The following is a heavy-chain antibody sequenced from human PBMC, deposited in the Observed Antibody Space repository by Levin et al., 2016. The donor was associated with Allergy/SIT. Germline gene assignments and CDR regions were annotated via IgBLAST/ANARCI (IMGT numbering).Heavy chain of an antibody. CDR3: TTDFVGSTSIY. CDR2: IKSKTDGGTT. CDR1: GFTFSNAW. Sequence: GESLKISCAASGFTFSNAWMSWVRQAPGKGLEWVGRIKSKTDGGTTDYAAPVKGRFTISRDDSKNTLYLQMNSLKTEDTAVYYCTTDFVGSTSIYWGQGTLVTVSS. V-gene: IGHV3-15*01. J-gene: IGHJ4*02. D-gene: IGHD2-2*01.